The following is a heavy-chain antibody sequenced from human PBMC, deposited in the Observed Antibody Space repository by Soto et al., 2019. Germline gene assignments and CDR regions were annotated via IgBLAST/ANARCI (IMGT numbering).Heavy chain of an antibody. CDR1: GFTFSNYA. V-gene: IGHV3-23*01. J-gene: IGHJ6*03. Sequence: GGSLRLSCAASGFTFSNYAMNWVRQTPGKGLEWVSVLSGSGGSTYYADSVKGRFTISRDNSKNTLYLHMISLRAEDTAVYYCAKSVDGNYYYMDVWGKGTTVTVSS. CDR3: AKSVDGNYYYMDV. CDR2: LSGSGGST.